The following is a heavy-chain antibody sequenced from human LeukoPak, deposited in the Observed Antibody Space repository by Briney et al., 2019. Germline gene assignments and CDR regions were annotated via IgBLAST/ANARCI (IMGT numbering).Heavy chain of an antibody. CDR1: GFTFSSYG. Sequence: PGGSLRLSCAASGFTFSSYGMHWVRQAPGKGLEWVAFIRYDGSNKYYADSVKGRFTISRDNSKNTLYLQMNSLRAEDTAVYYCAKDISGVRGVIDYWGQGTLVTVSS. CDR3: AKDISGVRGVIDY. D-gene: IGHD3-10*01. CDR2: IRYDGSNK. V-gene: IGHV3-30*02. J-gene: IGHJ4*02.